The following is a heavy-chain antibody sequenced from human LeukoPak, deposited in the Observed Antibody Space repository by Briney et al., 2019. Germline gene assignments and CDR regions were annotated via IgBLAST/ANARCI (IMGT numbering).Heavy chain of an antibody. CDR1: GYTFTSNY. J-gene: IGHJ6*03. D-gene: IGHD4/OR15-4a*01. CDR3: ASGPHYPRSNYYMDV. V-gene: IGHV1-46*01. Sequence: ASVKVSCKSFGYTFTSNYMHWVRQAPGQGLEWMGIINPSGGSTSYAQKFQGRVTMTRDTSTSTVYMELSSLRSEDTAVYYCASGPHYPRSNYYMDVWGKGTTVTISS. CDR2: INPSGGST.